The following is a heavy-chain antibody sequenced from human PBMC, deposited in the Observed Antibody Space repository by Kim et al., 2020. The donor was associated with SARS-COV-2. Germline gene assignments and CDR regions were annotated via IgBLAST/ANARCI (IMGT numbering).Heavy chain of an antibody. D-gene: IGHD3-9*01. J-gene: IGHJ4*02. CDR1: GFTVSSNY. Sequence: GGSLRLSCAASGFTVSSNYMSWVRQAPGKGLEWVSVIYSGGSTYYADSVKGRFTISRDNSKHTLYLQMNSLRAEDTAVYYCAKLTRHYNILTGYSPAYFDYWGQGTLVTVSS. V-gene: IGHV3-53*01. CDR2: IYSGGST. CDR3: AKLTRHYNILTGYSPAYFDY.